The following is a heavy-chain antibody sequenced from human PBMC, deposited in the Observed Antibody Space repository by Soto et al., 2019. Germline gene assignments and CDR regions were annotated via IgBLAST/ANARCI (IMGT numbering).Heavy chain of an antibody. CDR3: ARARWYDAFDV. CDR2: IFHGGNT. V-gene: IGHV4-38-2*02. J-gene: IGHJ3*01. Sequence: SESLSLACSVSGFFISSGNYWGWIRKPPGKGLEWIGSIFHGGNTYYNPSLKSRVTISVDMSKNQFSLKLNSVTAADTAVYYCARARWYDAFDVWGQGTVVTVSS. D-gene: IGHD2-15*01. CDR1: GFFISSGNY.